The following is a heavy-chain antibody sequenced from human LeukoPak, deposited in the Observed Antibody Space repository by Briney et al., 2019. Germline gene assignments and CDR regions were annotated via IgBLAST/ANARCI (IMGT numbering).Heavy chain of an antibody. Sequence: GGSLRLSCATSGFTFSNYWMHWVRQAPGKGLAWVSRINSEGTNTYHAASVKGRFTISRDNSKNTLYLQMNSLRAEDTAVYYCAKGQGSGWYEAFDIWGQGTMVTVSS. CDR3: AKGQGSGWYEAFDI. J-gene: IGHJ3*02. CDR2: INSEGTNT. CDR1: GFTFSNYW. V-gene: IGHV3-74*01. D-gene: IGHD6-19*01.